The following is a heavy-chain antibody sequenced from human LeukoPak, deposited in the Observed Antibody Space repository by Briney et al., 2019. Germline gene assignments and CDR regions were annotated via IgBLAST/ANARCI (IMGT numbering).Heavy chain of an antibody. CDR1: GFTFSHYA. Sequence: GRSLRLSCAASGFTFSHYAMHWVRQAPGQGLEWMGWTNPNSGGTNYAQKFQGRVTMTRDTSISTAYMELSRLRSDDTAMYYCARERLPFEYWGQGTLVTVSS. CDR2: TNPNSGGT. D-gene: IGHD5-12*01. CDR3: ARERLPFEY. J-gene: IGHJ4*02. V-gene: IGHV1-2*02.